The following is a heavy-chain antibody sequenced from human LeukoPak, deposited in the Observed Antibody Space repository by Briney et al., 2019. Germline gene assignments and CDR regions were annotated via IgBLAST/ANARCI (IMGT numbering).Heavy chain of an antibody. CDR2: INPSGGST. Sequence: ASVKVSCKASGYTFTSYYMHWVRQAPGQGLEWMGIINPSGGSTSYAQKFQGRVTMTRDTSTSAVYMELSSLRSEDTAVYYCARDLSLRGDQDWGQGTLVTVSS. V-gene: IGHV1-46*01. CDR1: GYTFTSYY. J-gene: IGHJ4*02. CDR3: ARDLSLRGDQD. D-gene: IGHD3-10*01.